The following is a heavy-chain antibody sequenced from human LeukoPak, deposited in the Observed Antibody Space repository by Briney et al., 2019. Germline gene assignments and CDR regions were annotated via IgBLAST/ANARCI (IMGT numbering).Heavy chain of an antibody. CDR2: INPNSGGT. J-gene: IGHJ3*02. V-gene: IGHV1-2*02. D-gene: IGHD3-22*01. CDR1: GYTFTGYY. CDR3: ARDCKSGYYYGSSGDHTPDAFYI. Sequence: ASVKVSCKASGYTFTGYYMHWVRQAPGQGLEWMGWINPNSGGTNYAQKFQGRVTMTRHTSITTAYMELSRLRSDDTAVYYCARDCKSGYYYGSSGDHTPDAFYIWCQGTMVTVAS.